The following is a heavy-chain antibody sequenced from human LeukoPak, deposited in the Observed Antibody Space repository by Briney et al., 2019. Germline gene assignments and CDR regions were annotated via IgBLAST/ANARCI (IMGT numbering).Heavy chain of an antibody. Sequence: PGGSLRLSCAASGFTFSSYGMHWVRQAPGKGLEGVAFIRYDGSNKYYADSVKGRFTISRDNSKNTLYLQMNSLRAEDTAVYYCAKDLAYSSGWYYFDYWGQGTPVTVSS. CDR2: IRYDGSNK. CDR1: GFTFSSYG. CDR3: AKDLAYSSGWYYFDY. D-gene: IGHD6-19*01. J-gene: IGHJ4*02. V-gene: IGHV3-30*02.